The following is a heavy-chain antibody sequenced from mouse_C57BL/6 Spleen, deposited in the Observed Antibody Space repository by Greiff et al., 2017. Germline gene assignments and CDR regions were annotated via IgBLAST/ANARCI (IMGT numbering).Heavy chain of an antibody. J-gene: IGHJ4*01. CDR3: ARLGGSSPYAMGY. V-gene: IGHV5-6*01. D-gene: IGHD1-1*01. CDR1: GFTFSSYG. Sequence: EVQRVESGGDLVKPGGSLKLSCAASGFTFSSYGMSWVRQTPDKRLEWVATISSGGSYTYYPDSVKGRFTISRDNAKNTMYLHMSSLKSEDTAMYCCARLGGSSPYAMGYWGQGASVTVSS. CDR2: ISSGGSYT.